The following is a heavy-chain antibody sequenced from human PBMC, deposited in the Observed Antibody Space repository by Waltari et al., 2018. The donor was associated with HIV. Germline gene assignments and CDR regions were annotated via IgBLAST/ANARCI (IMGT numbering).Heavy chain of an antibody. CDR1: GYTLTELS. CDR2: FDPEDGET. J-gene: IGHJ4*02. Sequence: QVHLVQSGAEVKKPGASVKVSCKVSGYTLTELSIPCVRQAPGKGLEWMGGFDPEDGETIYAQKFQGRVTMTEDTSTDTAYMELSSLRSEDTAVYYCATAFTVVPAAITNFDYWGQGTLVTVSS. CDR3: ATAFTVVPAAITNFDY. D-gene: IGHD2-2*02. V-gene: IGHV1-24*01.